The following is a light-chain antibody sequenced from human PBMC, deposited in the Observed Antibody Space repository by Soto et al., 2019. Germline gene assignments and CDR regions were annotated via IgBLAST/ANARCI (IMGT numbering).Light chain of an antibody. CDR1: QSVLYSSNNKNY. V-gene: IGKV4-1*01. Sequence: DIVMTQSPDSLAVSLGERATINCKSSQSVLYSSNNKNYFAWYQQKPGQPPKLLIYWASARESGVHDRFSGSGSGTDFTLTISGLQAEDVAGYYCQQYYSTHLSCGGGTKVEIK. J-gene: IGKJ4*01. CDR2: WAS. CDR3: QQYYSTHLS.